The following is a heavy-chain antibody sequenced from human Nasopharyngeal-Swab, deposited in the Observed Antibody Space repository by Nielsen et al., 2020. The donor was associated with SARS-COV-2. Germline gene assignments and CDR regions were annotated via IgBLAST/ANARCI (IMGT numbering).Heavy chain of an antibody. CDR3: ARGFNWNDFDY. J-gene: IGHJ4*02. CDR2: ISTSSGNT. CDR1: GYTYTNYG. V-gene: IGHV1-18*04. D-gene: IGHD1-1*01. Sequence: ASVKVSCKASGYTYTNYGLNWVRQAPGQGLEWMGWISTSSGNTLYAQNIQGSVTMTTDTSTNTAYIELRSLRSDDTAVYYCARGFNWNDFDYWGQGTLVTVSS.